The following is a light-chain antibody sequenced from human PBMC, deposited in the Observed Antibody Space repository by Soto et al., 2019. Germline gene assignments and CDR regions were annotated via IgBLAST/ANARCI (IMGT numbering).Light chain of an antibody. V-gene: IGKV3-11*01. CDR1: QSVSGY. CDR2: DAS. Sequence: EIVLTQSPATLSLSPGNRATLSCRASQSVSGYLAWYQQKPGQAPRLLIYDASNRATGIPARFSGGGSGTDFTLPITCLEPEDFAVYYCQQRSNWPSTFGGGTKVEI. CDR3: QQRSNWPST. J-gene: IGKJ4*01.